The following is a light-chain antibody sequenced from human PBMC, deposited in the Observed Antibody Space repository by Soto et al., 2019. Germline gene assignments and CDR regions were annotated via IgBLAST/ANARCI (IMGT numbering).Light chain of an antibody. CDR3: SSYAGSNNVV. J-gene: IGLJ2*01. CDR1: SSDVGGYNY. V-gene: IGLV2-8*01. Sequence: QSVLTQPPSASGSPGQSVTISCTGTSSDVGGYNYVSWYQQHPGKAPKLMIYEVSKRASGVPDRFSGSKSGNTASLTVSGHQAEDEADYYCSSYAGSNNVVFGGGTKLTVL. CDR2: EVS.